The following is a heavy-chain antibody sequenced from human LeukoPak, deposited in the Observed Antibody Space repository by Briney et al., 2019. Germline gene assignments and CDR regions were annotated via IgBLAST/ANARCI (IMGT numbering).Heavy chain of an antibody. J-gene: IGHJ3*02. Sequence: SETLSLTCAVSGYSISSGYYWGWIRQPPGKGLEWIGSIYHCGSTYYNPSLKSRVTISVDTSKNQFSLKLSSVTAADTAVYYCARRMVNYVWGSYRYDAFDIWGQGTIVTVSS. D-gene: IGHD3-16*02. CDR1: GYSISSGYY. CDR3: ARRMVNYVWGSYRYDAFDI. V-gene: IGHV4-38-2*01. CDR2: IYHCGST.